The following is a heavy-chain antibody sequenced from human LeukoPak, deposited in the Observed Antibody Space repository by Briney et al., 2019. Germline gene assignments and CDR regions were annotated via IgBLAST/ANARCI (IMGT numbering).Heavy chain of an antibody. J-gene: IGHJ5*02. CDR1: GYRFTSYY. D-gene: IGHD3-16*01. Sequence: ASAKVSCMASGYRFTSYYIHWVRQAPGQGLQWMGVINPSGGTTSYAQKFQGRLTMTRDTSTSTVSMELSSLRSEDTAVYYCARNQDSALGFDPWGQGSLVTVSS. CDR2: INPSGGTT. V-gene: IGHV1-46*01. CDR3: ARNQDSALGFDP.